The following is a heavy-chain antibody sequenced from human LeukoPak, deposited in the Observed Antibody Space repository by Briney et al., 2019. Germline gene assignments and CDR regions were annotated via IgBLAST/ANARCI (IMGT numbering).Heavy chain of an antibody. CDR1: GFTFSSYA. J-gene: IGHJ4*02. D-gene: IGHD3-9*01. Sequence: GGSLRLSCAASGFTFSSYAMSWVRQAPGKGLEWVSAIRGSGGSTYYADSVKGRFTISRDNSKNTLYLQMNSLRAEDTAVYYCAKVLLRYFDWLLLGPLDYWGQGTLVTVSS. CDR3: AKVLLRYFDWLLLGPLDY. CDR2: IRGSGGST. V-gene: IGHV3-23*01.